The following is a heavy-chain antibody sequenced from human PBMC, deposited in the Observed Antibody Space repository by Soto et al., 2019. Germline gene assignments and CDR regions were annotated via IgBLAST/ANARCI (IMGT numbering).Heavy chain of an antibody. V-gene: IGHV4-39*01. D-gene: IGHD6-6*01. Sequence: SETLSLTCTVSGGSISSSSYYWGWIRQPPGKGLEWIGSIYYSGSTYYNPSLKSRVTISVDTSKNQFSLKLSSVTAADTAVYYCARVGNEYSSSLFDYWGQGTLVTVSS. CDR2: IYYSGST. CDR1: GGSISSSSYY. CDR3: ARVGNEYSSSLFDY. J-gene: IGHJ4*02.